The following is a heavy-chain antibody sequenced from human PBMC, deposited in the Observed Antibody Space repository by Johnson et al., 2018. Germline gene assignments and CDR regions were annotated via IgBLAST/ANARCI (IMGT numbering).Heavy chain of an antibody. V-gene: IGHV4-59*11. CDR1: GGSINSHY. J-gene: IGHJ6*02. Sequence: QVQLVESGPGLVKPSETLSLTCTVSGGSINSHYWTWIRQPPGKGLAWIGFIYYRGTTNYNPSLTSRVTISVDTTKNQVSLRLSSVTAADTAVYYCARISTSLNYYYSAVDVWGQGTTVTVSS. CDR3: ARISTSLNYYYSAVDV. CDR2: IYYRGTT. D-gene: IGHD5/OR15-5a*01.